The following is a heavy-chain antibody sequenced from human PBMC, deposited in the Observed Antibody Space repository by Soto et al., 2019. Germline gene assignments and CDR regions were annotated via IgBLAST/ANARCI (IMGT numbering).Heavy chain of an antibody. V-gene: IGHV3-11*01. CDR3: ADGGEWSFHFEY. J-gene: IGHJ4*02. CDR2: ISSSGDNT. D-gene: IGHD3-3*01. CDR1: GFTFSDYY. Sequence: QVQLVESGGGLVKPGGSLRLSCAASGFTFSDYYMSWIRQAPGKGLEWVSYISSSGDNTYYADSVKGRFTISRDNSKNTLYLQRNNLRVEDKAVYYCADGGEWSFHFEYWGQGTLVTIFS.